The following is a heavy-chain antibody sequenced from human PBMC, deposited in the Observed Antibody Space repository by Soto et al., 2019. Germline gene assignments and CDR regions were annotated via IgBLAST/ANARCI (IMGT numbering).Heavy chain of an antibody. Sequence: PSLTCTVSGDSISTFYWGWMRQSPGKELEWIGYVYYTGSTNYNPSLKSRVTISVGRSKNQFSLKLTSANAADTAVYYCARGRTVRNYADDSSDYFYFFDYWGQGTQVTVSS. CDR1: GDSISTFY. D-gene: IGHD3-22*01. J-gene: IGHJ4*02. CDR2: VYYTGST. CDR3: ARGRTVRNYADDSSDYFYFFDY. V-gene: IGHV4-59*01.